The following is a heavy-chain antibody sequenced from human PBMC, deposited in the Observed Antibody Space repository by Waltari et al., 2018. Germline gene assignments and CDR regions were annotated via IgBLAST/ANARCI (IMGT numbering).Heavy chain of an antibody. V-gene: IGHV4-4*02. CDR3: VRDNRWAEDGFRFFQY. CDR2: MFHSGRT. Sequence: QVLLQESGPGLVKPSGTLSLTCVVSGGSISSSNWWSWVRQSPGKGLEWIGEMFHSGRTNYNPSLNNRVTMSLDKANNQFSLKLSSVTAADTAVYYCVRDNRWAEDGFRFFQYWGQGTLVSVSS. D-gene: IGHD3-10*01. J-gene: IGHJ1*01. CDR1: GGSISSSNW.